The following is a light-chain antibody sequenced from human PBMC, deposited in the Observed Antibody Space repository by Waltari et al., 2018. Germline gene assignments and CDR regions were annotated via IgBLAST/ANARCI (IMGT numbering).Light chain of an antibody. J-gene: IGKJ1*01. CDR1: QSVLYSSNNKNY. CDR2: WAS. V-gene: IGKV4-1*01. CDR3: QQYYSTPT. Sequence: DIVMTQSPDSLAVSLGERSTINCKSSQSVLYSSNNKNYLAWYQQKPGQPPKLRIYWASTRESGVPDRFSGSGSGTDFTLTISSPQAEDVAVYYCQQYYSTPTFGQGTKVEIK.